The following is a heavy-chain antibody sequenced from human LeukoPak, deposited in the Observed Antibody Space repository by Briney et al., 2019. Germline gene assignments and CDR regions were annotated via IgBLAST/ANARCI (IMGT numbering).Heavy chain of an antibody. D-gene: IGHD3-16*01. Sequence: SETLSLTCTVSGGSISSHYWSWIRQPPGKGLEWIGYIYYSGSTNYNPSLKSRVNISVDTSKNQFSLKLSSVTAADTAVYYCARGGYYYYMDVWGKGTTVTVSS. V-gene: IGHV4-59*11. CDR1: GGSISSHY. J-gene: IGHJ6*03. CDR3: ARGGYYYYMDV. CDR2: IYYSGST.